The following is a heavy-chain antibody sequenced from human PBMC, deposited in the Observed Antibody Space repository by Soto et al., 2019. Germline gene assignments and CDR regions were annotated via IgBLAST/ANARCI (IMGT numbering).Heavy chain of an antibody. V-gene: IGHV4-39*01. Sequence: ETLSLTCTVSGGSISSSSYYWGWTRQPPGKGLEWIGSIYYSGSTYYNPSLKSRVTISVDTSKNQFSLKLSSVTAADTAVYYCARLGDDYVWGSYRHLEYYFDYWGQGTLVTVSS. CDR3: ARLGDDYVWGSYRHLEYYFDY. CDR2: IYYSGST. CDR1: GGSISSSSYY. D-gene: IGHD3-16*02. J-gene: IGHJ4*02.